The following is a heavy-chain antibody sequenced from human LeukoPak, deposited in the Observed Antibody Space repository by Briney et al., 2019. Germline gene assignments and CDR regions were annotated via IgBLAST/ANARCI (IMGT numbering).Heavy chain of an antibody. D-gene: IGHD5-12*01. CDR1: GFTFSRFW. CDR2: IKQDGSEK. Sequence: GGSLRLSRAASGFTFSRFWMSWVRQAPGKGLEWVANIKQDGSEKYYVDSVKGRFTISRDNAKNSLYLQMNSQRAEDTAVFYCARDGTYTDYDPDFDIWGQGTLVTVSS. J-gene: IGHJ4*02. CDR3: ARDGTYTDYDPDFDI. V-gene: IGHV3-7*04.